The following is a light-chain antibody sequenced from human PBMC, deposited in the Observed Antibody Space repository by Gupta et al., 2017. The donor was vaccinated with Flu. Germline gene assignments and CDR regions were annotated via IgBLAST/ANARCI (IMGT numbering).Light chain of an antibody. V-gene: IGKV4-1*01. J-gene: IGKJ2*01. CDR2: WAS. CDR1: QTVLYYSDNKNY. CDR3: QQYYRPPHT. Sequence: IVMTQSPDSLTVSLGERATINCKSSQTVLYYSDNKNYLAWYQQKPGQPPKLLIYWASTRESGVPDRFSGSGSQTDFTLTINSLQAEDVAVYYCQQYYRPPHTCGQGTTLEI.